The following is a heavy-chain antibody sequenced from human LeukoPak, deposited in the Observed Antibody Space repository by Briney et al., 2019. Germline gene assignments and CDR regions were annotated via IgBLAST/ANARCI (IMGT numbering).Heavy chain of an antibody. Sequence: GASVKVSCKASGYTFTSYGISWVRQAPGQGLEWMGWISAYNGNTNYSQKLQGRGTMTTDTSTSTAYMELRTLRSDDTAVYYCARELFRDYGDYIQNWFDPWGQGTLVTVSS. J-gene: IGHJ5*02. CDR1: GYTFTSYG. D-gene: IGHD4-17*01. CDR3: ARELFRDYGDYIQNWFDP. V-gene: IGHV1-18*01. CDR2: ISAYNGNT.